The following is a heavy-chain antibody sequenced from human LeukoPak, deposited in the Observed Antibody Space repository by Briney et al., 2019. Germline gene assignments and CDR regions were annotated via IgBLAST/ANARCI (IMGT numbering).Heavy chain of an antibody. V-gene: IGHV5-51*01. Sequence: GESLKISCKGSGYSFINYWIGWVRPMPGKGLEWIGIIYPGDSDTRYSPSFQGQVTISVDKSISTAYLQWSSLKTSDTAMYYCAKGVSGTYYGMDVWGQGTTVTVSS. CDR3: AKGVSGTYYGMDV. CDR2: IYPGDSDT. CDR1: GYSFINYW. D-gene: IGHD3-10*01. J-gene: IGHJ6*02.